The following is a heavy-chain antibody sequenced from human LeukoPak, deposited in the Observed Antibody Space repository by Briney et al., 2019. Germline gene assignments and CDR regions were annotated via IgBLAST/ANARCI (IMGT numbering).Heavy chain of an antibody. D-gene: IGHD5-18*01. Sequence: GGSLRLSCAASGFTFSNYAMSWVRQAPGKGLEWVSTISNSGDSTYYADSVKARFTISRGNSKSTLYVQMNSLRAEDTAVYYCAKDLRPYNSGADDYWGQGTLVTVSS. CDR1: GFTFSNYA. CDR3: AKDLRPYNSGADDY. V-gene: IGHV3-23*01. CDR2: ISNSGDST. J-gene: IGHJ4*02.